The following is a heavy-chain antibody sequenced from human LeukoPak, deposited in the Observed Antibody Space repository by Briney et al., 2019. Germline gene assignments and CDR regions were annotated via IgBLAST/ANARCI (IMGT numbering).Heavy chain of an antibody. J-gene: IGHJ4*02. V-gene: IGHV1-2*04. CDR2: INPNSGGT. D-gene: IGHD4-17*01. CDR1: GYTFTGYY. CDR3: ARGYGDYGFDY. Sequence: ASVKVSCKASGYTFTGYYMHWVRQAPGQGLEWMGWINPNSGGTNYAQKFQDWVTMTWDTSISTAYMELSRLRSDDTAVYYCARGYGDYGFDYWGQGTLVTVSS.